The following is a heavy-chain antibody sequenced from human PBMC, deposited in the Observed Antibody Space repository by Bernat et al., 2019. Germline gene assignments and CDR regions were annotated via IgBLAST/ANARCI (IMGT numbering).Heavy chain of an antibody. CDR3: ARHGYDYIWGSYRYTGVAAFDI. V-gene: IGHV4-59*08. D-gene: IGHD3-16*02. CDR1: GGSISSYY. J-gene: IGHJ3*02. CDR2: IYYSGST. Sequence: QVQLQESGPGLVKPSETLSLTCTVSGGSISSYYWSWIRQPPGKGLEWIGYIYYSGSTNYNPSLKSRVPISVDTSKNQFSLKLSSVTAADTAVYYCARHGYDYIWGSYRYTGVAAFDIWGQGTMVTVSS.